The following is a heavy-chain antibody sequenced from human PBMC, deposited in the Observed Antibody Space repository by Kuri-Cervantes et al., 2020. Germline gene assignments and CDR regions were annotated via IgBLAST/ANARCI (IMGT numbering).Heavy chain of an antibody. D-gene: IGHD3-22*01. J-gene: IGHJ4*02. V-gene: IGHV4-39*07. CDR3: ARGGYYYDSSGSLDY. Sequence: SETLSLTCTVSGGSISSSSYYWGWIRQPPGKGLEWIGSIYYSGSTNYNPSLKSRVTISVDTSKNQFSLKLSSVTAADTAVYYCARGGYYYDSSGSLDYWGQGTLVTVSS. CDR2: IYYSGST. CDR1: GGSISSSSYY.